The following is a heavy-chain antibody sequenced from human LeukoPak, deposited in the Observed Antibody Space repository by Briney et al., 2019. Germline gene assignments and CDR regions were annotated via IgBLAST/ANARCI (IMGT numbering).Heavy chain of an antibody. J-gene: IGHJ6*02. D-gene: IGHD2-15*01. CDR3: ARDRGGYCSGVDSYGSNGMDV. CDR2: IMNGGSAT. CDR1: GFTFNNYA. Sequence: PGGSLRLSCAASGFTFNNYAMNWVRQAPGKGLEWVSYIMNGGSATHYAESVKGRFTISRDDAKNSLYLQMSSLGAEDTAVYYCARDRGGYCSGVDSYGSNGMDVWGQGTTVTVSS. V-gene: IGHV3-48*03.